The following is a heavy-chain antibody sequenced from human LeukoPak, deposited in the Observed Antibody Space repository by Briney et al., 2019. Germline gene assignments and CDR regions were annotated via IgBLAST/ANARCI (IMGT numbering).Heavy chain of an antibody. CDR2: INHSGST. Sequence: SETLSLTCAVYGGSFSGYYWSWIRQPPGKGLEWIGEINHSGSTNYNPSLKSRVTISVDTSKNQFPLKLSSVTAADTAVYYCARVNPIAAAGITDYWGQGTLVTVSS. CDR3: ARVNPIAAAGITDY. V-gene: IGHV4-34*01. J-gene: IGHJ4*02. D-gene: IGHD6-13*01. CDR1: GGSFSGYY.